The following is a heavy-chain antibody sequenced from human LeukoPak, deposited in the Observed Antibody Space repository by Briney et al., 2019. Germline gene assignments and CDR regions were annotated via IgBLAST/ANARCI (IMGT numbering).Heavy chain of an antibody. J-gene: IGHJ4*02. CDR1: GYTFSSYG. V-gene: IGHV1-18*01. CDR3: ARDGMAVPTTGDY. D-gene: IGHD1-26*01. Sequence: ASVKVYCKPSGYTFSSYGVTWVRQAPGQGLEWMGWISGYNGNTHYAQRLQGRVTMTTDTSTNTAYMELRSLRSDDTATYFCARDGMAVPTTGDYWGQGSLVIVSS. CDR2: ISGYNGNT.